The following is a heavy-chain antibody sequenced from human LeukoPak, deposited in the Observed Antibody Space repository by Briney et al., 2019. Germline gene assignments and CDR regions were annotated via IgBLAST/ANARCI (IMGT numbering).Heavy chain of an antibody. D-gene: IGHD3-10*01. V-gene: IGHV1-8*02. J-gene: IGHJ5*02. CDR1: GYTFTSYD. CDR3: ARTALYGSGSYWADNWFDP. Sequence: ASVKVSCKASGYTFTSYDINWVRQATGQGLEWMGWMNPNSGNTGYAQKFQGRVTMTRNTSISTAYMELSSLRSEDTAVYYCARTALYGSGSYWADNWFDPWGQGTLVTVSS. CDR2: MNPNSGNT.